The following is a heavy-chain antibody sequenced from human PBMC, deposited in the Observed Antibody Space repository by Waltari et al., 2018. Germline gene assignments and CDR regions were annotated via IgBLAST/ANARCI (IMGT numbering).Heavy chain of an antibody. CDR2: IYYRWIT. D-gene: IGHD6-13*01. Sequence: QLQLQESGPGLVKPSETLSLTCTVSGGSISSSSYYWGWIRQPPGKGLEWIGSIYYRWITYYNPSLKIRVTISVDTSKNQFSLKLSSVTAADTAVYYCAREVAGGAYWGQGTLVTVSS. V-gene: IGHV4-39*07. CDR3: AREVAGGAY. J-gene: IGHJ4*02. CDR1: GGSISSSSYY.